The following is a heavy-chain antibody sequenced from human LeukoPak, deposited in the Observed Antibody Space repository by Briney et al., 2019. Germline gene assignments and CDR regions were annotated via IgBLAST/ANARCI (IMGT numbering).Heavy chain of an antibody. J-gene: IGHJ4*02. CDR2: ISYDGSNK. V-gene: IGHV3-30*18. CDR1: GFTFSSYG. CDR3: AKDQRQGGRNMVRGVIGSY. Sequence: PGGSLRLSCAASGFTFSSYGMHWVRQAPGKGLEWVAVISYDGSNKYYADSVKGRFTISRDNSKNTLYLQMNSLRAEDTAVYYCAKDQRQGGRNMVRGVIGSYWGQGTLVTVSS. D-gene: IGHD3-10*01.